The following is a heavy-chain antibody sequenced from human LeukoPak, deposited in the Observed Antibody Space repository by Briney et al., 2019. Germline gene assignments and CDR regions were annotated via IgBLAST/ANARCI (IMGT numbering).Heavy chain of an antibody. V-gene: IGHV1-46*01. CDR2: IYPRDGST. Sequence: ASVNVSCTASGYTFTSNYIHWVRQAPGQGLEWMGMIYPRDGSTSYAQKFQGRVTVTRDTSTSTVHMELSGLRSEDTAVYYCARDQEGFDYWGQGTLVTVSS. J-gene: IGHJ4*02. CDR1: GYTFTSNY. CDR3: ARDQEGFDY.